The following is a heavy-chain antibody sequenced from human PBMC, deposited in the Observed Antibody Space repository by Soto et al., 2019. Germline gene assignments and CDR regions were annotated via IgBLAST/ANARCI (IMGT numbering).Heavy chain of an antibody. V-gene: IGHV3-23*01. D-gene: IGHD2-8*01. CDR2: ISGSGGST. CDR1: GFTFSSYA. CDR3: ARDEGYCTNGVCYSGPPYYYYGMDV. J-gene: IGHJ6*02. Sequence: GGSLRLSCAASGFTFSSYAMSWVRQAPGKGLEWVSAISGSGGSTYYADSVKGRFTISRDNSKNTLYLQMNSLRAEDTAVYYCARDEGYCTNGVCYSGPPYYYYGMDVWGQGTTVTVSS.